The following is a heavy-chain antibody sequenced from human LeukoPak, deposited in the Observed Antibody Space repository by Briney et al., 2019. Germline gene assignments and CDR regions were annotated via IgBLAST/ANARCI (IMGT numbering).Heavy chain of an antibody. Sequence: GGSLRLSCAASGFTFSDYYMSWIRQAPGKGLEWVSYISSSGDTKYYADSVKGRFTISRDNAKNSLYLQMNSLRAEDTAVYYCAGDRATSYFDYWGQGALVTISS. V-gene: IGHV3-11*04. CDR1: GFTFSDYY. CDR2: ISSSGDTK. CDR3: AGDRATSYFDY. D-gene: IGHD1-26*01. J-gene: IGHJ4*02.